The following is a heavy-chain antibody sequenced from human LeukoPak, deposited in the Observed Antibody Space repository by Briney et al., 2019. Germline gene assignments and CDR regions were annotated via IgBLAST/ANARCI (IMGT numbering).Heavy chain of an antibody. CDR3: ARGLRRYCSGGSCYSRPYYFDY. J-gene: IGHJ4*02. CDR2: IYYSGST. V-gene: IGHV4-39*01. CDR1: GGSISSNSYY. Sequence: SETLSLTCAVSGGSISSNSYYWGWIRQPPGKGLEWIGSIYYSGSTYYNPSLKSRVTISVDTSKNQFSLKLSSVTAADTAVYYCARGLRRYCSGGSCYSRPYYFDYWGQGTLVTVSS. D-gene: IGHD2-15*01.